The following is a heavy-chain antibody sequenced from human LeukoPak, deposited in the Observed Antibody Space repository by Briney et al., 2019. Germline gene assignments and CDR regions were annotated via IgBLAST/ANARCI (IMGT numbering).Heavy chain of an antibody. D-gene: IGHD3-10*01. CDR1: GGSISSSSYY. CDR2: IYTSGST. Sequence: SETLSLTCTVSGGSISSSSYYWSWIRQPAGKGLEWIGRIYTSGSTNYNPSLKSRVTMSVDTSKNQFSLKLSSVTAADTAVYYCARDRFMVRGVIIGYWFDPWGQGTLVTVSS. J-gene: IGHJ5*02. CDR3: ARDRFMVRGVIIGYWFDP. V-gene: IGHV4-61*02.